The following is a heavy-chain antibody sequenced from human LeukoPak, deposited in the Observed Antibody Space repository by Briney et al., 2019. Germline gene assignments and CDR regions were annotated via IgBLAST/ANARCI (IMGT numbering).Heavy chain of an antibody. CDR1: GYTFTGYY. CDR3: ARVGDGLNDAFDI. J-gene: IGHJ3*02. Sequence: ASVKVSCKASGYTFTGYYMNWVRQAPGQGLEWMGRINPNSGGTNCAQKFQGRVTMTRDTPISTAYMELSRLRSDDTAVYYCARVGDGLNDAFDIWGQGTMVTVSS. D-gene: IGHD5-24*01. V-gene: IGHV1-2*06. CDR2: INPNSGGT.